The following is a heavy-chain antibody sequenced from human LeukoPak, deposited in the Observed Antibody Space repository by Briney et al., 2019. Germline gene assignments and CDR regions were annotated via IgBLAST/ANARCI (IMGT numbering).Heavy chain of an antibody. D-gene: IGHD7-27*01. CDR1: GFTFSNYE. J-gene: IGHJ4*02. V-gene: IGHV3-48*03. Sequence: GGSLRLSCAASGFTFSNYEMNWVRQAPGKGLEWVSYISSSGSTIYYADSVKGRFTISRDNAKNSLYLQMNSLRAEDTAVYYCARDWGRGAFFDYWGQGTLVTVSS. CDR3: ARDWGRGAFFDY. CDR2: ISSSGSTI.